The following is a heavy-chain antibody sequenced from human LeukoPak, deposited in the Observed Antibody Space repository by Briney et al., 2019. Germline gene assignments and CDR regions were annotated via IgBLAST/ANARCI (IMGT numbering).Heavy chain of an antibody. CDR2: ISAHNGNA. Sequence: ASVKVSCKTSGYTFTSYGINWVRQAPGQGLEWMGRISAHNGNANYAQKFQGRVTMTTDTLATTAYMELSSLRSEDTAVYYCARDQESGSYLDYWGQGTLVTVSS. J-gene: IGHJ4*02. CDR1: GYTFTSYG. D-gene: IGHD1-26*01. CDR3: ARDQESGSYLDY. V-gene: IGHV1-18*01.